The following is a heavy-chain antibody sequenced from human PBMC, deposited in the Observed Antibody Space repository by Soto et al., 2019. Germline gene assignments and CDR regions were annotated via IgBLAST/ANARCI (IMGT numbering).Heavy chain of an antibody. D-gene: IGHD1-26*01. J-gene: IGHJ3*02. CDR2: ISNSGSTI. V-gene: IGHV3-48*02. CDR1: GFTFSSYT. Sequence: GGSLRLSCAASGFTFSSYTMNWVRQAPGKGLEWVSYISNSGSTIYYADSVKGRFTISRDNSKNSLYLQMSSLRDEDTAVYYCVKDPVGGPSGSPFDGLDIWGQGTMVTVS. CDR3: VKDPVGGPSGSPFDGLDI.